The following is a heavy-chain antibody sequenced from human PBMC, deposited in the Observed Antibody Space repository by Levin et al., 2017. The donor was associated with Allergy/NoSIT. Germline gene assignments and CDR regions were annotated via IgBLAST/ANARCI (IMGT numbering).Heavy chain of an antibody. CDR2: IYHSGST. CDR1: GGSISSGGYS. V-gene: IGHV4-30-2*01. J-gene: IGHJ5*02. CDR3: ARGPPLLWFGELFTFDP. D-gene: IGHD3-10*01. Sequence: PSETLSLTCAVSGGSISSGGYSWSWIRQPPGKGLEWIGYIYHSGSTYYNPSLKSRVTISVDRSKNQFSLKLSSVTAADTAVYYCARGPPLLWFGELFTFDPWGQGTLVTVSS.